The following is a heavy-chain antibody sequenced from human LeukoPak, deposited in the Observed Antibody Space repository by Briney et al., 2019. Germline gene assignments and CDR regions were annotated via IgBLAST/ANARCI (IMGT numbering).Heavy chain of an antibody. CDR1: GFTFTDHY. CDR2: IGPHSTFT. D-gene: IGHD2/OR15-2a*01. CDR3: VREGEGPLSKDFDY. V-gene: IGHV1-2*02. J-gene: IGHJ4*02. Sequence: GASLKVSCKSSGFTFTDHYIHWVRQGPGQGLEWMGYIGPHSTFTSSPQAFKGRVTMTRDASMSTAYMELTRLTSDDTAVYYCVREGEGPLSKDFDYWGQGTLVTVSS.